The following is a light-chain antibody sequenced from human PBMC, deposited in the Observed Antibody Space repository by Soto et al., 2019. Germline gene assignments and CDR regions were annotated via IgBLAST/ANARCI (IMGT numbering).Light chain of an antibody. CDR1: TSNIGAGYD. CDR3: QSYDSSLSGSL. V-gene: IGLV1-40*01. CDR2: ANT. J-gene: IGLJ2*01. Sequence: QSVLTQPPSVSGAPGQRVTITCTGSTSNIGAGYDVHWYQQLPGTAPKLLIYANTNRPSGVPDRFSGSKSGTSASLAITGLQVEDEAYYYCQSYDSSLSGSLFGGGTKVTVL.